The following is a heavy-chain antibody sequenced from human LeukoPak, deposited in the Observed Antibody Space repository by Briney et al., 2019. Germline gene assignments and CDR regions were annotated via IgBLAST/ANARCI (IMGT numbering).Heavy chain of an antibody. CDR1: GFTFSSYA. D-gene: IGHD2-2*02. Sequence: AGGSLRLSCAASGFTFSSYAMSWVRQAPGKGLEWVSAISGSGGSTYYADSVKGRFTISRDNAKNSLYLQMNSLRAEDTAVYYCARDLVVVPAAIRVYYYYYMDVWGKGTTVTVSS. J-gene: IGHJ6*03. CDR2: ISGSGGST. CDR3: ARDLVVVPAAIRVYYYYYMDV. V-gene: IGHV3-23*01.